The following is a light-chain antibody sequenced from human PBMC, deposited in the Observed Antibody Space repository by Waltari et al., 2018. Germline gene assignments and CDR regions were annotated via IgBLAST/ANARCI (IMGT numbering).Light chain of an antibody. V-gene: IGLV3-1*01. CDR2: QDV. J-gene: IGLJ2*01. CDR3: QAWDGNTVI. CDR1: KLRDKF. Sequence: SYVLNQPPSVSVSPGQTASITCSGEKLRDKFASWYQQKAGQPPVLIIYQDVERPSSSPDRFSASNAGTTATLTISGTQALDEADYYCQAWDGNTVIFGGGTRLTVL.